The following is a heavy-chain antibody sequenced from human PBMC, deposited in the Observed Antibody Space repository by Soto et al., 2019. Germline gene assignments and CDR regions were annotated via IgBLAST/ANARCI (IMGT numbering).Heavy chain of an antibody. J-gene: IGHJ4*02. CDR3: ARDLCGYNCYFDY. D-gene: IGHD5-12*01. Sequence: GGSLRLSCAASGFTFSRYNMNWVRQAPGKGLEWVSYISSDSGTIYYADSVKGRFTISRDNAKNSLYLQMDSLRDEDTAVYYCARDLCGYNCYFDYWGQGTLVTVSS. CDR1: GFTFSRYN. CDR2: ISSDSGTI. V-gene: IGHV3-48*02.